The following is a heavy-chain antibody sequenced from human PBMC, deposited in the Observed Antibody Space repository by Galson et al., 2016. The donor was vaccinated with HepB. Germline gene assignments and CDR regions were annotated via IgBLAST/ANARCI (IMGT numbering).Heavy chain of an antibody. Sequence: PAPVKPTQTLTLTCSFSGFSLNASRLDVAWIRQPPGKALEWLALIYWDVDKRYSPSLKSRLTITKDTSKNQVVLTMTDMDPVDTATYFCARVRDGLELYFDSWGQGTLVTVSS. CDR3: ARVRDGLELYFDS. D-gene: IGHD1-7*01. CDR2: IYWDVDK. V-gene: IGHV2-5*02. CDR1: GFSLNASRLD. J-gene: IGHJ4*02.